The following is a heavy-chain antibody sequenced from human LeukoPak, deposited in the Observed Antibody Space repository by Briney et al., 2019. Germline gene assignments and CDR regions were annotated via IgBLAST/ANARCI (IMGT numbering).Heavy chain of an antibody. CDR2: ISSSSSYT. CDR1: GFTFSDYY. Sequence: KPGGSLRLSCAASGFTFSDYYVSWIRQAPGKGLEWVSYISSSSSYTNYADSVKGRFTISRDNAKNSLYLQMNSLRAEDTAVYYCARALCGDYGGVDYWGQGTLVTVSS. V-gene: IGHV3-11*06. CDR3: ARALCGDYGGVDY. D-gene: IGHD4-17*01. J-gene: IGHJ4*02.